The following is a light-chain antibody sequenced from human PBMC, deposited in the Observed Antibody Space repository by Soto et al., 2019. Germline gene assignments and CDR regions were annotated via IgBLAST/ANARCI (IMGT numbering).Light chain of an antibody. J-gene: IGLJ2*01. Sequence: QSVLTKSPSASGTPGQRVPISCSGSRSNIGTYTVNWYQQLPGTAPTLLIFRNHQRPSGVTDRFSGSKSGTSASRAISGPQSEDEADYYCAAWDDSLRAVVFGGGTKLTVL. CDR1: RSNIGTYT. V-gene: IGLV1-44*01. CDR3: AAWDDSLRAVV. CDR2: RNH.